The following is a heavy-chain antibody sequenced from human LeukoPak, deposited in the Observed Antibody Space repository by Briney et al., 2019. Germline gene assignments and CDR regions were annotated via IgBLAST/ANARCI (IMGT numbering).Heavy chain of an antibody. J-gene: IGHJ4*02. Sequence: GASVKVSCKASGYSFTGYYIHWVRQAPGQGLEWLGWINPNSGGTNYAPKFQGRVSMTSDTSIVTVYMELNRLRSDDTAVYYCAGVLDDYIWGTWGQGTLVTVSS. D-gene: IGHD3-16*01. CDR3: AGVLDDYIWGT. CDR2: INPNSGGT. CDR1: GYSFTGYY. V-gene: IGHV1-2*02.